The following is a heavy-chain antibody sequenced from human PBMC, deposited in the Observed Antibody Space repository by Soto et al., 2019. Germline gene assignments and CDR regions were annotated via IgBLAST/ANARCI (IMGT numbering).Heavy chain of an antibody. V-gene: IGHV4-30-2*01. CDR1: CGINSPGGFL. CDR3: DWYRGRGGLYAV. J-gene: IGHJ3*01. Sequence: SETLSLTCGGSCGINSPGGFLGSWLRQPPGKGLEWFGYIYHSGSTYYNPSLKSRVTISVDTSKNQFSLKLSSVTAADTAVYCFDWYRGRGGLYAVSRQGTMVT. CDR2: IYHSGST. D-gene: IGHD1-26*01.